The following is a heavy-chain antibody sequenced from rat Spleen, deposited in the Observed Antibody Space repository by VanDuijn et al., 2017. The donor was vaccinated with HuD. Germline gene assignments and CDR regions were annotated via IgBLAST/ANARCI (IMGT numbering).Heavy chain of an antibody. CDR1: GYSITSNY. D-gene: IGHD1-6*01. CDR3: TRGLSMSSTNYYYALFAY. J-gene: IGHJ3*01. CDR2: IDYSGRT. V-gene: IGHV3-1*01. Sequence: EVQLQESGPGLEKPSQSLSLTCSVTGYSITSNYWGWIRKFPGNKMEWMGYIDYSGRTSYNPSLKSRISITRDTSKNQFFLQLNSVTTEDTATYYCTRGLSMSSTNYYYALFAYWGQGTLVTVSS.